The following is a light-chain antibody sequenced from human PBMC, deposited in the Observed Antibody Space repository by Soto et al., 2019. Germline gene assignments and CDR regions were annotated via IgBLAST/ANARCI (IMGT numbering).Light chain of an antibody. Sequence: QSVLTQPASVSGSPGQSITISCTGASSDVGGYNYVSWYQQYPGKAPKLMIYDVTNRPSRLSNRFSGSKSGNTASLTISGLQAEDEADYYCASYTTTGAVVVFGGGTQLTVL. CDR2: DVT. CDR3: ASYTTTGAVVV. CDR1: SSDVGGYNY. J-gene: IGLJ2*01. V-gene: IGLV2-14*01.